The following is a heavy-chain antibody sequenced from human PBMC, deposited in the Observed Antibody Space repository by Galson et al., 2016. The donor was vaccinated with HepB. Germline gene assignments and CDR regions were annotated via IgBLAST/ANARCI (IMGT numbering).Heavy chain of an antibody. J-gene: IGHJ6*02. CDR1: GLSVSDAY. Sequence: SLRLSCAASGLSVSDAYMNWVRQAPGKGLEGVSVPYAGGGTYYADSLRGRFTISRDNSKNILYLQMNSLRVEDTDVYYCARDPSLRNGMNVWGQGTTVTVSS. V-gene: IGHV3-66*01. CDR2: PYAGGGT. CDR3: ARDPSLRNGMNV.